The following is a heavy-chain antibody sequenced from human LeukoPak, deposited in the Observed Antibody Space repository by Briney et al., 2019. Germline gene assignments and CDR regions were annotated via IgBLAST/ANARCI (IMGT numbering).Heavy chain of an antibody. CDR1: GGSISSYY. D-gene: IGHD6-13*01. Sequence: SETLSLTCTVSGGSISSYYWSCIRQPPGKGLEWIGYIYYSGSTNYNPSLKSRVTISVDTSKNQFSLKLSSVTAADTAVYYCARQGIPYYYYCMDVWGQGTTVTVSS. CDR2: IYYSGST. V-gene: IGHV4-59*08. CDR3: ARQGIPYYYYCMDV. J-gene: IGHJ6*02.